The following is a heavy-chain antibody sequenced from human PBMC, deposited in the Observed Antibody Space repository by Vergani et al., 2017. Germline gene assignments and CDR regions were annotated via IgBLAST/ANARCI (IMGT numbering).Heavy chain of an antibody. CDR1: GFTFSSYG. D-gene: IGHD3-10*01. V-gene: IGHV3-30*18. CDR2: ISYDGSNK. CDR3: AKSPLPDYCSGSYYTPYYYYYMDV. Sequence: QVQLVESGGGVVQPGRSLRLSCAASGFTFSSYGMNWVRQAPGKGLEWVAVISYDGSNKYYADSVKGRFNISRDNSKNPLYLQMNSLRAEDTAVYYCAKSPLPDYCSGSYYTPYYYYYMDVWGKGTTVTVSS. J-gene: IGHJ6*03.